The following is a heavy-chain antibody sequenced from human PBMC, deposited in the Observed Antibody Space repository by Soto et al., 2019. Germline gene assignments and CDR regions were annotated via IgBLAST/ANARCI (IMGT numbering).Heavy chain of an antibody. CDR3: AKDTVPVATPWFDP. Sequence: GGCLRLSFAASRFPVSNYSMSWVRQAPGKGLEWVSTLSGSGGSTYYADSVKGRFTISRDNSKNTLYLQMNSLRAEDTAVYYCAKDTVPVATPWFDPWGQGTLVTVSS. CDR1: RFPVSNYS. J-gene: IGHJ5*02. D-gene: IGHD2-2*01. V-gene: IGHV3-23*01. CDR2: LSGSGGST.